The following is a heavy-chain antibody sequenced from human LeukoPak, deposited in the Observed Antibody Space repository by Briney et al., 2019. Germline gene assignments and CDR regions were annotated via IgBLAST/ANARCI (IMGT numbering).Heavy chain of an antibody. J-gene: IGHJ4*02. CDR3: ARGCPGGYSSSWYYYFDY. CDR2: INHSGST. V-gene: IGHV4-34*01. Sequence: SETLSLTCAVYGGSFIGYYWSWIRQPPGKGLEWIGEINHSGSTNYNPSLKSRVTISVDTSKNRFSLKLNSVTAADTAVYYCARGCPGGYSSSWYYYFDYWGQGTLVTVSS. D-gene: IGHD6-13*01. CDR1: GGSFIGYY.